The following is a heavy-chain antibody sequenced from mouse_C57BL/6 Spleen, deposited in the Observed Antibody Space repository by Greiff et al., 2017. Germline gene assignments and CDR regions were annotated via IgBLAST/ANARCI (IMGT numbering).Heavy chain of an antibody. J-gene: IGHJ3*01. CDR1: GFTFSSYT. CDR3: ARRFYDYDVFAY. V-gene: IGHV5-9*01. CDR2: ISGGGGNT. Sequence: EVHLVESGGGLVKPGGSLKLSCAASGFTFSSYTMSWVRQTPEKRLEWVATISGGGGNTYYPDSVKGRFTISRDNAKNTLYLQMSSLRSEDTALYYCARRFYDYDVFAYWGQGTLVTVSA. D-gene: IGHD2-4*01.